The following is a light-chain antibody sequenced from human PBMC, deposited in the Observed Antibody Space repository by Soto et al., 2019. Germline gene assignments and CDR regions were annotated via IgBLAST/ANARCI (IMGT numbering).Light chain of an antibody. CDR2: NNN. V-gene: IGLV1-47*02. Sequence: QSVLTQPPPASGAPGQRVTISCSGSSSNIGSNYVYWYQQFPGRAPKLLMYNNNQRPSGVPDRFSGSKSGTSASLAISGLRSEDEADYYCAAWDDSLSGVFGGGTKLTVL. CDR3: AAWDDSLSGV. CDR1: SSNIGSNY. J-gene: IGLJ3*02.